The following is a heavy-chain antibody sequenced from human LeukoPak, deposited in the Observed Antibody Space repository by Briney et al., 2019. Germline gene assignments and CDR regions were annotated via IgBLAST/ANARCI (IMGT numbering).Heavy chain of an antibody. J-gene: IGHJ2*01. CDR2: IYPGDSDT. CDR1: GYSFTSYW. Sequence: GESLKISCQGSGYSFTSYWIGWVRQMPGKGLEWMGIIYPGDSDTRYSPSFQGQVTISVDESIKTAYLQWSSLKASDTAMYYCASYYYDSSGRALDLWGRGTLVTVSS. CDR3: ASYYYDSSGRALDL. V-gene: IGHV5-51*01. D-gene: IGHD3-22*01.